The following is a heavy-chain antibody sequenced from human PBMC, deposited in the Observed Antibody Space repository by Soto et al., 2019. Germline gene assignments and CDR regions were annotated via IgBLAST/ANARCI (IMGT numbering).Heavy chain of an antibody. J-gene: IGHJ5*02. D-gene: IGHD2-2*01. CDR2: ISLYSTYI. CDR3: ARDARNYSSTWGEFDP. V-gene: IGHV3-21*01. Sequence: LRLSCAASGFTFDLYSMNWVRQAPGKGLEWVSSISLYSTYIYYADSVKGRFTISRDNAKNSVYLEMNSLRVEDTAVYYCARDARNYSSTWGEFDPWGQGTLVTVSS. CDR1: GFTFDLYS.